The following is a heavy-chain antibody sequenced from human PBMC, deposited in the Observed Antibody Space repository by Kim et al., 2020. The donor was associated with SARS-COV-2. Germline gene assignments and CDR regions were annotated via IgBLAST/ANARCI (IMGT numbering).Heavy chain of an antibody. V-gene: IGHV3-9*01. CDR2: ITWNSGRI. J-gene: IGHJ6*03. CDR1: EFTFDDYG. CDR3: AKSLAYHYYIDV. Sequence: GGSLRLSCVASEFTFDDYGMLWVRQPPGKGLEWVSGITWNSGRINYADSVKGRFTISRDNAKSSLYLQMDSLRAEDTALYYCAKSLAYHYYIDVWGRGTTVTVSS.